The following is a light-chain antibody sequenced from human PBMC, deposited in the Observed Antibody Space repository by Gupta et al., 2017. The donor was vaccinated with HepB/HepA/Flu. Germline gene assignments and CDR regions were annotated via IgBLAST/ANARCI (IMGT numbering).Light chain of an antibody. CDR2: VAS. CDR3: QHNDNIPWT. Sequence: DIQMTHSPSSLSASVGDRVTITCRASKYISNYLNWYQQKPGKAPKLLIYVASNLQTGVPSRFSGSGSGTDFTLTISGLQPEDSATYFCQHNDNIPWTFGQGTKVEIK. J-gene: IGKJ1*01. CDR1: KYISNY. V-gene: IGKV1-39*01.